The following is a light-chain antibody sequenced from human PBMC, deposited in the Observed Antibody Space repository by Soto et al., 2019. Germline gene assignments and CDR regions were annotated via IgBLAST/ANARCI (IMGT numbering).Light chain of an antibody. CDR3: QQYNNWPPLT. CDR1: QSVSSN. J-gene: IGKJ4*01. Sequence: EIVMTQSPATLSVSPGERDTLSCRASQSVSSNLAWYQQKPGHAPRLLIYGASTRATGIPARFSGSGSGTEFTLTISSLQSEDFAVYYCQQYNNWPPLTFGGGTKVEIK. V-gene: IGKV3-15*01. CDR2: GAS.